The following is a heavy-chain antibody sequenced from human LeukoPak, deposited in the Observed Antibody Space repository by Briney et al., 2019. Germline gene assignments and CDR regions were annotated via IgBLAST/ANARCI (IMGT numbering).Heavy chain of an antibody. V-gene: IGHV3-30-3*01. CDR3: ARGARYTTIWYSHDY. Sequence: GGSLRLSCAASGFTFSNYAMHWVRQAPGKGLEWAAVISYDGNNKYYADSVKGRFTISRDNSKNTLYLQMNSLRAEDTAVYYCARGARYTTIWYSHDYWGQGTLVTVSS. J-gene: IGHJ4*02. CDR1: GFTFSNYA. D-gene: IGHD6-13*01. CDR2: ISYDGNNK.